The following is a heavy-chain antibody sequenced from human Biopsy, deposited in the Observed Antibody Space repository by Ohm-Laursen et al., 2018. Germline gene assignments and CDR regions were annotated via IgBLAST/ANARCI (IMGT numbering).Heavy chain of an antibody. V-gene: IGHV1-69*05. Sequence: SVKVSCKASGGTFSSSAITWVRQAPGQGLEWMGGIIGIFRTAHYSQKFQVRVTMTTDTSTSTVYMELSSLSSEDTAVYYCAKNYDPLYYDTSGLFDYWGQGTLVTVSS. CDR1: GGTFSSSA. CDR3: AKNYDPLYYDTSGLFDY. J-gene: IGHJ4*02. D-gene: IGHD3-22*01. CDR2: IIGIFRTA.